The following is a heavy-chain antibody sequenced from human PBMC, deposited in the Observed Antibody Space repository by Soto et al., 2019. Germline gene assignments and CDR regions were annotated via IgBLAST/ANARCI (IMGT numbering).Heavy chain of an antibody. CDR3: ARDPNIVVVPAAIYYYYGMDV. Sequence: GSLRLSCAASGFTFSSYWMSWVRQAPGKGLEWVANIKQDGSEKYYVDSVKGRFTIPRDNAKNSLYLQMNSLRAEDTAVYYCARDPNIVVVPAAIYYYYGMDVWGQGTTVTVSS. V-gene: IGHV3-7*04. CDR1: GFTFSSYW. CDR2: IKQDGSEK. J-gene: IGHJ6*02. D-gene: IGHD2-2*01.